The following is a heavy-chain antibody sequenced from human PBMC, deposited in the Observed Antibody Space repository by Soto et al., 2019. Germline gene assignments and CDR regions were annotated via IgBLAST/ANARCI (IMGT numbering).Heavy chain of an antibody. V-gene: IGHV1-69*13. CDR3: ARVRHPGNGVFDP. CDR2: IIPIFGTA. Sequence: SVKVSCKASGGTFSSYAISWVRQAPGQGLEWMGGIIPIFGTANYAQKFQGRVTITADESTSTAYMELSSLRSEDTAVYYCARVRHPGNGVFDPWGQGXLVTVYS. D-gene: IGHD1-1*01. J-gene: IGHJ5*02. CDR1: GGTFSSYA.